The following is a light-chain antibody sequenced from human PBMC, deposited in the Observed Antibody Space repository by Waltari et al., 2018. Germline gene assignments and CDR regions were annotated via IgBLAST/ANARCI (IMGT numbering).Light chain of an antibody. CDR2: STD. J-gene: IGLJ1*01. CDR1: TSNIGINI. CDR3: EAWDDRLTGRV. V-gene: IGLV1-44*01. Sequence: QSGLTKPPSVSGTPGQRVTISCSGRTSNIGINIVNWYQHFPGTAPKLLIYSTDQRPSGVPDRFSGSKSGTSASLAISGLQSEDEADYYCEAWDDRLTGRVFGTGTKVTVL.